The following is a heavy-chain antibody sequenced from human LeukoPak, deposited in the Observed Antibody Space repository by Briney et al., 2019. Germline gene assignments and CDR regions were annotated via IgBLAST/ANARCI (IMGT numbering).Heavy chain of an antibody. J-gene: IGHJ4*02. Sequence: PGGSLRLSCAASGFTFSSYGMHWVRQAPGKGLEWVAVISYDGSNKYYADSVKGRFTISRDNSKNTLYLQMNSLRAEDTAVYYCAKDRGTAMALDYWGQGTLVTVSS. D-gene: IGHD5-18*01. CDR3: AKDRGTAMALDY. V-gene: IGHV3-30*18. CDR2: ISYDGSNK. CDR1: GFTFSSYG.